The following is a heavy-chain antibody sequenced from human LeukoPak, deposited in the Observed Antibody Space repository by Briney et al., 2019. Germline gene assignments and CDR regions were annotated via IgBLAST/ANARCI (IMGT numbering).Heavy chain of an antibody. CDR2: IYYSGST. CDR1: GGSISNYY. Sequence: SETLSLTCTVSGGSISNYYWSWIRQPPGKGLEWIGYIYYSGSTNYNPSLKSRVTISVDTSKSQFSLKLSSVTAADTAVYYCASTYYYDSSGYFHYYYGMDVWGQGTTVTVSS. V-gene: IGHV4-59*01. J-gene: IGHJ6*02. CDR3: ASTYYYDSSGYFHYYYGMDV. D-gene: IGHD3-22*01.